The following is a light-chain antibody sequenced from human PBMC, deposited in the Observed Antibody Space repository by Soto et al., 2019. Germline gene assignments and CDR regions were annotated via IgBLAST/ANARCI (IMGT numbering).Light chain of an antibody. Sequence: DIQMTQSPSSLSASVGARVTITFRASHGIINYLSWYQQKLGQVPKLLIYSASTLQSGVQSRFSGSGSGTDFTLYISMLQPEDVATYYCRKYDSAQWTIGQGTKLYIK. V-gene: IGKV1-27*01. CDR1: HGIINY. CDR2: SAS. CDR3: RKYDSAQWT. J-gene: IGKJ1*01.